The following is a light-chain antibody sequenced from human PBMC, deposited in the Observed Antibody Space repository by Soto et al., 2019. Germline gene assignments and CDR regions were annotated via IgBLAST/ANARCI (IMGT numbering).Light chain of an antibody. V-gene: IGLV2-14*01. CDR1: SSDVGGYNY. CDR3: SSYTSSSRDV. J-gene: IGLJ1*01. CDR2: DVS. Sequence: QSALTQPASVSGSPGQSITISCTGTSSDVGGYNYVSWYQQHPGKAPKLMIYDVSNRPSGVSNRFSGSKSGNTASLTISGLQAEDEADSYCSSYTSSSRDVFGTGTKVTVL.